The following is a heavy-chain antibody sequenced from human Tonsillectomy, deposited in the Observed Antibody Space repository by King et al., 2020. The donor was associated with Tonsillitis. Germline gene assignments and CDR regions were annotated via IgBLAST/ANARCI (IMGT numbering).Heavy chain of an antibody. CDR2: ISSGGDT. V-gene: IGHV3-23*04. CDR1: GFTFSNYG. CDR3: AKDPLKSRQQLAQLNWFDP. Sequence: DVQLVESGGGLVQPGGSLRLSCAASGFTFSNYGMNWVRQAPGKGLEWVSSISSGGDTYYADSVKGRFTISRDKSKNTLYLQMNSLRTEDTAVYYCAKDPLKSRQQLAQLNWFDPWGQGTLVTVSS. D-gene: IGHD6-13*01. J-gene: IGHJ5*02.